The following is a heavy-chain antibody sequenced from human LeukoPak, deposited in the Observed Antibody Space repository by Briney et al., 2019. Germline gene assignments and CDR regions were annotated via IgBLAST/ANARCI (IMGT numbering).Heavy chain of an antibody. CDR2: INHNAEMI. V-gene: IGHV3-48*02. D-gene: IGHD3-9*01. J-gene: IGHJ4*02. Sequence: GGSLRLSCEGSGFPFVSYVMSWVRQAPGKGLEWIAYINHNAEMIFYPDFVKGRFTISRDNPKKSLYLQMNALRYEDTAIYYCARDHDWAFDLWGQGTLVTVSS. CDR1: GFPFVSYV. CDR3: ARDHDWAFDL.